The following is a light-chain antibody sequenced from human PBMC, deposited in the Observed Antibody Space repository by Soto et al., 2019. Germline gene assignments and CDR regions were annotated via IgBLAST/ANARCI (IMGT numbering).Light chain of an antibody. Sequence: EIVLTQSPATLSLSPGERASLSCSASQSVSSYLAWYQQKPGQAPRLLIYDASNRATGIPARFSGSGSGTDFTLTISSLEPEDFAVYYCQQRSNWPPIFTFGPGTKVHIK. V-gene: IGKV3-11*01. CDR3: QQRSNWPPIFT. CDR2: DAS. CDR1: QSVSSY. J-gene: IGKJ3*01.